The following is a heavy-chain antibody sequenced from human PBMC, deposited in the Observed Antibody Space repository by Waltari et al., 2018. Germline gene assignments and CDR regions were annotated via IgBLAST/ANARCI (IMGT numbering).Heavy chain of an antibody. V-gene: IGHV3-23*01. CDR3: AKDPSYSANSYYFDQ. CDR2: LSGSGAGT. J-gene: IGHJ4*02. CDR1: GFTFGDYA. D-gene: IGHD1-26*01. Sequence: VQLSESGGGLAQPGGSLTLSCAASGFTFGDYAMTWVRQAPGKGVELVSSLSGSGAGTYYVASVRGRFTISRDNSKSTLYLQMNSLRADDSAVYYCAKDPSYSANSYYFDQWGQGILVTVSS.